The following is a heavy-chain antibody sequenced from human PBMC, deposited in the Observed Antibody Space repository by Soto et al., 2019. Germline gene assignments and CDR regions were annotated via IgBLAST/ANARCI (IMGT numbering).Heavy chain of an antibody. J-gene: IGHJ4*02. V-gene: IGHV4-4*02. CDR2: IFHSGST. CDR1: GGSIRSNNW. Sequence: PSETLSLTCAVSGGSIRSNNWWSWVRQPPGKGLEWIGEIFHSGSTNYNPSLKTRLTISVDKSKNQFSLKLSSVTAADTAVYYCGRVYGGSYSASWGRGTLVPVSS. CDR3: GRVYGGSYSAS. D-gene: IGHD1-26*01.